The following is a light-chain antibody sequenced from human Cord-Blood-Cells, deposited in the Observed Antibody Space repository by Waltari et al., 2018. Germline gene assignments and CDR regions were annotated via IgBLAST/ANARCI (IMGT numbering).Light chain of an antibody. J-gene: IGKJ2*01. CDR3: QQYNSYSPET. V-gene: IGKV1-5*01. CDR1: QSISSW. CDR2: DAS. Sequence: DIQMTQSPSTLSASVGDRVTITCRASQSISSWLAWYQQKPGKAPKLLIYDASSLESGVPARFRGSRSGTEFTLTISSLQPDDFATYYCQQYNSYSPETFGQGTKLEIK.